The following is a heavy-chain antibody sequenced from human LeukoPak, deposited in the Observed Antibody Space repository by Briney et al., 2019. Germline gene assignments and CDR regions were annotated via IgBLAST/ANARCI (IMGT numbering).Heavy chain of an antibody. CDR2: INPNSGGT. J-gene: IGHJ5*02. CDR3: ARGKITIIGVVISDWFDP. V-gene: IGHV1-2*02. CDR1: GYTFTGYY. Sequence: GASVKVSCKASGYTFTGYYMHWVRQAPGQGLEWMGWINPNSGGTNYAQKFQGRVTMTRDTSISTAYMELSRLRSDDTAVYYCARGKITIIGVVISDWFDPWGQGTLVTVSS. D-gene: IGHD3-3*01.